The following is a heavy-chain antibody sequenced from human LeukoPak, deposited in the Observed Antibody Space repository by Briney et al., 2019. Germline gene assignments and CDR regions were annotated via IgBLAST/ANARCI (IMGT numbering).Heavy chain of an antibody. D-gene: IGHD1-26*01. Sequence: GGSLRLSCAASGFTFSNFLMTWVRQAPGKGPEWVSAISGSGGGTYYADSVKGRFTISRDNSKNTLYLQMNSLRAEDTAVYYCAKKGATTGDFDYWGQGTLVTVSS. CDR1: GFTFSNFL. CDR3: AKKGATTGDFDY. CDR2: ISGSGGGT. V-gene: IGHV3-23*01. J-gene: IGHJ4*02.